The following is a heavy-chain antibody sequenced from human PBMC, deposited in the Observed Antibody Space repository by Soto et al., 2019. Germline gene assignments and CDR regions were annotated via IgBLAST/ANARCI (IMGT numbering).Heavy chain of an antibody. CDR1: GFSLRTYG. CDR3: ARDVLTAVAGSVNWFDP. CDR2: IWYDGTKK. D-gene: IGHD6-19*01. V-gene: IGHV3-33*01. Sequence: GGSLRLSCAASGFSLRTYGMHWLRRAPGKGLEWVAFIWYDGTKKFYANSAKGRSTISKDNSNNILYLQMSGLRAEDTAVYYCARDVLTAVAGSVNWFDPWGQGTLVTVSS. J-gene: IGHJ5*02.